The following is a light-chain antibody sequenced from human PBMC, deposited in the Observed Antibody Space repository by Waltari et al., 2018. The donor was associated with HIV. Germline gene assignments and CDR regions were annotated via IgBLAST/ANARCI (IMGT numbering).Light chain of an antibody. CDR1: DIDFGLYKF. Sequence: AVTQPASVSGLPGQSTTISCTVNDIDFGLYKFVSWYQQHSDNPPRLLLHDVASRASGVSDRFSGSMSGNTASLTISGLRAEDEGHYYCASFTDDNTVIFGGGTEVTVL. CDR2: DVA. V-gene: IGLV2-14*03. J-gene: IGLJ2*01. CDR3: ASFTDDNTVI.